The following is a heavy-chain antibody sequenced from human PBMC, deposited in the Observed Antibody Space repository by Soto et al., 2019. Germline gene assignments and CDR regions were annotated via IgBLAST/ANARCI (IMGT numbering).Heavy chain of an antibody. Sequence: QVQLQESGPGLVKPSETLSLTCTVSGGSSNRNYWNWIRQTPGKGLEWIGYINYSDNTNYNPSLKSRVTISIETSKNQFSLKLSSVTAADTAIYFCARIPTRGDVDYFDYWGQGTLVTVSS. CDR1: GGSSNRNY. D-gene: IGHD5-12*01. J-gene: IGHJ4*02. V-gene: IGHV4-59*08. CDR3: ARIPTRGDVDYFDY. CDR2: INYSDNT.